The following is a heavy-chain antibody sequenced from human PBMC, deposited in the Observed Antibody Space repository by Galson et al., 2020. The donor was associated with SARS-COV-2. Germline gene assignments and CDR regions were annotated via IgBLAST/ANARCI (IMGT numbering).Heavy chain of an antibody. J-gene: IGHJ5*02. CDR3: ARFRFPNLFWFGLGVFCQGTWFAA. V-gene: IGHV4-59*01. CDR2: IYYSGST. D-gene: IGHD3-16*01. Sequence: SETLSLTCTVSGGSISSYYWSWIRQPPGKGLEWIGYIYYSGSTNYNPSLKSRVTISVDTSKNQFSLRLSSVTAADTAVYYCARFRFPNLFWFGLGVFCQGTWFAAWGGETLVPFS. CDR1: GGSISSYY.